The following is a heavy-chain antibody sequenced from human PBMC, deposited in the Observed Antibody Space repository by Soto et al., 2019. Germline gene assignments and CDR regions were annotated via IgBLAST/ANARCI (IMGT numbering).Heavy chain of an antibody. D-gene: IGHD2-15*01. CDR1: GYSFTSYW. V-gene: IGHV5-51*01. CDR2: IYPGDSDT. Sequence: GESLKISCKGSGYSFTSYWIGWVRQMPGKGLEWMGIIYPGDSDTRYSPSFQGQVTISADKSISTAYLQWSSLKASDTAMYYCARSGCSGGSCYSIYPYYYYVMDVWGQGTTVTVSS. J-gene: IGHJ6*02. CDR3: ARSGCSGGSCYSIYPYYYYVMDV.